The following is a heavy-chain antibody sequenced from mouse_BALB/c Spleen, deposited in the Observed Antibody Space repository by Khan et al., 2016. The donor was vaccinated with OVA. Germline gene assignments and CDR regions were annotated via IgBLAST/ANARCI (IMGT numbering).Heavy chain of an antibody. CDR1: GYTFINYW. CDR2: INPSTAYT. Sequence: QVQLKQSGAELAKPGASVKMSCKASGYTFINYWILWVKQRPGQGLEWIGYINPSTAYTEYNQNFKDKATLTADKSSSTAYMQLSSLTSEDSAVYDCARRGLRWDFDYWGQGTTLTVSS. J-gene: IGHJ2*01. V-gene: IGHV1-7*01. CDR3: ARRGLRWDFDY. D-gene: IGHD1-1*02.